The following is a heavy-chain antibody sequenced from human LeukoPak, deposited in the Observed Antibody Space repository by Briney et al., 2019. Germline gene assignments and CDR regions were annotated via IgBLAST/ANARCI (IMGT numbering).Heavy chain of an antibody. J-gene: IGHJ6*04. CDR2: ISSSVSTI. D-gene: IGHD3-10*02. CDR1: GFTFSSYE. CDR3: AELGITMIGGV. Sequence: GGSLRLSCAASGFTFSSYEMNWVRQAPGKGLEWVSYISSSVSTIYYADSVKGRFTISRDNAKNSPYLQMNSLRAEDTAVYYCAELGITMIGGVWGKGTTVTISS. V-gene: IGHV3-48*03.